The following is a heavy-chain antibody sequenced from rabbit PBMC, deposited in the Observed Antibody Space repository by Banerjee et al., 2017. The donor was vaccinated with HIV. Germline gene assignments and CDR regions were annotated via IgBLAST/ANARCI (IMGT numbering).Heavy chain of an antibody. CDR2: IDTNTGKT. V-gene: IGHV1S40*01. CDR3: ARISRMLVVIDL. Sequence: QSLEESGGDLVKPGASLTLTCTASGFSFSSYYYMYWVRQAPGKGLEWIGFIDTNTGKTFYASWAKGRFTISKTSSTTVTLQMTSLTAADTATYFCARISRMLVVIDLWGPGTLVTVS. J-gene: IGHJ4*01. D-gene: IGHD4-2*01. CDR1: GFSFSSYYY.